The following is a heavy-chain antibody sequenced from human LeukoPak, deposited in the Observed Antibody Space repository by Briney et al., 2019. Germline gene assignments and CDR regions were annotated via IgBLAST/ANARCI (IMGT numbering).Heavy chain of an antibody. CDR1: GFTFSSYE. J-gene: IGHJ4*02. CDR3: ARDLGVTTGSYDY. Sequence: PGGSLRLSCAASGFTFSSYEMNWVRQAPGKGLEWVSSISSSSSYIYYADSVKGRFTISRDNAKNSLHLRMNSLRAEDTAVYYCARDLGVTTGSYDYWGQGTLVTVSS. CDR2: ISSSSSYI. V-gene: IGHV3-21*01. D-gene: IGHD4-17*01.